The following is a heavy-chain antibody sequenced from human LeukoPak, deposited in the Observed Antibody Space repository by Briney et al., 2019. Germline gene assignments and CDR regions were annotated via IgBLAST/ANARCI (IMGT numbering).Heavy chain of an antibody. CDR2: LDGDGSST. J-gene: IGHJ4*02. Sequence: GGSLRISCAASGFSFSGYWMHWVRQAPGKGLVWVSRLDGDGSSTSYADSVRGRFTISRDNAKNALYLQMNSLRADDTAVYYCARDHLGYNSIDYWGQGTLVTVSS. CDR3: ARDHLGYNSIDY. D-gene: IGHD5-24*01. V-gene: IGHV3-74*01. CDR1: GFSFSGYW.